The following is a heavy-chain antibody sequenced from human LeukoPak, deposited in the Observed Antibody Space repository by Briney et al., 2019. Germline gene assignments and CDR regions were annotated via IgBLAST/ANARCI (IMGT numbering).Heavy chain of an antibody. Sequence: ASVKVSCKASGGTFSSYAIGWVRQAPGQGLEWMGWINPNSGGTNYAQKFQGRVTITADTSTDTAYMELSSLRSEDTAVYYCATGRYQLLIEDYWGQGTLVTVSS. CDR3: ATGRYQLLIEDY. CDR1: GGTFSSYA. D-gene: IGHD2-2*01. CDR2: INPNSGGT. V-gene: IGHV1-2*02. J-gene: IGHJ4*02.